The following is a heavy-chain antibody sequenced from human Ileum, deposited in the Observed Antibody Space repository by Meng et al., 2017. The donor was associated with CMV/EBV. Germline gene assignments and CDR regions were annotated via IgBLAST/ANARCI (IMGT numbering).Heavy chain of an antibody. D-gene: IGHD3-16*01. Sequence: SETLSLTCTVAGGSISNYYWSWIRQPPGKALEWIGTITYSGTTYYNPSLNSRVTISLDTSKSQFSLRLTSVTAADTAIYFCARDGEYAFPVNFWGQGTLVTVSS. J-gene: IGHJ4*02. CDR3: ARDGEYAFPVNF. V-gene: IGHV4-59*12. CDR2: ITYSGTT. CDR1: GGSISNYY.